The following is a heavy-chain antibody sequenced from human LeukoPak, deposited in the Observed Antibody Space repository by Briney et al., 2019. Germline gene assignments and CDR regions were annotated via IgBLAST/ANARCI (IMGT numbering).Heavy chain of an antibody. J-gene: IGHJ4*02. CDR1: GYSISSGYY. V-gene: IGHV4-38-2*01. Sequence: SETLSLTCAVSGYSISSGYYWGWIRQPPGKGLEWIGSIYHSGSTYYNPSLKSRVTISVDTSKNQFSLKLSSVTGADTAVYYCARQAYNWNYIYWGQGTLVTVSS. CDR3: ARQAYNWNYIY. CDR2: IYHSGST. D-gene: IGHD1-7*01.